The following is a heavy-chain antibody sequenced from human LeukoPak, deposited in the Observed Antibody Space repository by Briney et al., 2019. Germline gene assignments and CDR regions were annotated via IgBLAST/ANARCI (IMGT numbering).Heavy chain of an antibody. D-gene: IGHD3-10*01. CDR2: ISWNSGSI. J-gene: IGHJ4*02. V-gene: IGHV3-9*01. CDR3: ARVMDYYGSGFDF. Sequence: GGSLRLSCVASGFTFDDYAIHWVRQAPGKGLEWVSGISWNSGSIGYADSVKGRFTISRDSAKYSLYLQTNTLRPEDTALYYCARVMDYYGSGFDFWGQGTLVSVSS. CDR1: GFTFDDYA.